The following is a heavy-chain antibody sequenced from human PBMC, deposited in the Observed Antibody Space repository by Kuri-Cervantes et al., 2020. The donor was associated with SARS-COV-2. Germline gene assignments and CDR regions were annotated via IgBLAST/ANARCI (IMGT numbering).Heavy chain of an antibody. Sequence: SCTVSGGSISSGDYYWSWIRQPPGKGLEWIGYIYYSGSTYYNPSLKSRVTISVGTSKNQFSLKLSSVTAADTAVYYCARETRDSSGYYRLSLDYWGQGTLVTVSS. CDR2: IYYSGST. CDR1: GGSISSGDYY. D-gene: IGHD3-22*01. CDR3: ARETRDSSGYYRLSLDY. V-gene: IGHV4-30-4*08. J-gene: IGHJ4*02.